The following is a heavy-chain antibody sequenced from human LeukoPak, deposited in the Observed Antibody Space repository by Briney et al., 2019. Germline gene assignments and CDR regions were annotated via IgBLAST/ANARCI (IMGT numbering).Heavy chain of an antibody. CDR1: GGSISSYY. Sequence: PSETLSLTCTVSGGSISSYYWSWIRQPPGKGLEWIGYIYYSGSTNYNPSLKSRVTISVDTSKNQFSLKLSSVTAADTAVYYCAREGPRYYDFWSGSYYYYGMDVWGQGTTVTVSS. CDR3: AREGPRYYDFWSGSYYYYGMDV. CDR2: IYYSGST. D-gene: IGHD3-3*01. V-gene: IGHV4-59*01. J-gene: IGHJ6*02.